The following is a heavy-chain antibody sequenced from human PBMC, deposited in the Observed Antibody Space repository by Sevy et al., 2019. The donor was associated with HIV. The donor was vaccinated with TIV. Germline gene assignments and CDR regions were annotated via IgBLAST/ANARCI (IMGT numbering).Heavy chain of an antibody. D-gene: IGHD3-10*02. CDR1: GFTFSSYA. CDR3: AREGCSKPHDY. J-gene: IGHJ4*02. Sequence: GGSLRLSCAASGFTFSSYAMSWVHQAPGKGLEWVSTFSFGCGKINYADSVKGRFTISRDNSKNTLYLQMHSLRAEDTAVYYCAREGCSKPHDYWGQGTLVTVSS. CDR2: FSFGCGKI. V-gene: IGHV3-23*01.